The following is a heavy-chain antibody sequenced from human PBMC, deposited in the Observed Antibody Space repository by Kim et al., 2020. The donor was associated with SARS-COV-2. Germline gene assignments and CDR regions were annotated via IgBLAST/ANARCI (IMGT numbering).Heavy chain of an antibody. CDR1: GYTFTTYD. V-gene: IGHV1-8*01. D-gene: IGHD3-10*01. CDR2: MNPNSGNT. J-gene: IGHJ4*02. Sequence: ASVKVSCKASGYTFTTYDINWVRQATGQGLEWMGWMNPNSGNTGFAQKFQGRVTMTRNSSISTAYMEVSSLRSDDTAVYYCARAPVGPWGQGTLVTVPS. CDR3: ARAPVGP.